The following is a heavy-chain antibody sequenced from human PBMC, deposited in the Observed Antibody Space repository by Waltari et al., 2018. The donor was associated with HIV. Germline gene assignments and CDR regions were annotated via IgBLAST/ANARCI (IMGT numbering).Heavy chain of an antibody. J-gene: IGHJ6*02. CDR3: ARGGAPNGDYEGYGLDV. CDR2: IWYDGSEK. V-gene: IGHV3-33*01. Sequence: QLKLVESGGGVVQPGRSLRLSCAASGFTFSSYGMHWVRQAPGKGLEWVAVIWYDGSEKYYADSVKGRFTISRDNYKNTLNLQINSLRVEDTGVYFCARGGAPNGDYEGYGLDVWGQGTTVTVSS. D-gene: IGHD4-17*01. CDR1: GFTFSSYG.